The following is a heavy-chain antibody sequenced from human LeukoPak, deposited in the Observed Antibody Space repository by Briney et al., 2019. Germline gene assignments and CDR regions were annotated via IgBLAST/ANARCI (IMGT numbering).Heavy chain of an antibody. Sequence: PSETLSLTCTVSGGSISSSSYYWGWIRQPPGKGLEWIGSIYYSGSTYYNPSLESRVTISVDTSKNQFSLKLSSVTAADTAVYYCARIQLGYCSSTSCYNLPGVRFDPWGQGTLVTVSS. CDR2: IYYSGST. CDR1: GGSISSSSYY. J-gene: IGHJ5*02. D-gene: IGHD2-2*02. V-gene: IGHV4-39*01. CDR3: ARIQLGYCSSTSCYNLPGVRFDP.